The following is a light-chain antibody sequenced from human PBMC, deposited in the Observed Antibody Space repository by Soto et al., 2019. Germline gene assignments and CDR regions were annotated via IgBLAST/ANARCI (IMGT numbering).Light chain of an antibody. CDR1: QSINSY. V-gene: IGKV1-39*01. Sequence: DIQMTQSPSSLSASVGDSVTIXXRASQSINSYLNWYQQKPGKAPQLXIYAASSLQGGVPSRFSGSGAGTDSTLTISTLQPEDFATYYCQQSYDIPRTFGQGTRLEIK. CDR3: QQSYDIPRT. CDR2: AAS. J-gene: IGKJ5*01.